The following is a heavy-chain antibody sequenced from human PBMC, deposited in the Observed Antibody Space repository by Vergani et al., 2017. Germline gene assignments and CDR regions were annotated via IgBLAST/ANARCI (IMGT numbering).Heavy chain of an antibody. CDR3: VKEKIALGSYFFDS. V-gene: IGHV3-23*01. CDR2: IRGPGLST. D-gene: IGHD2/OR15-2a*01. J-gene: IGHJ4*01. CDR1: GFTFSNSA. Sequence: EVHLLESGGGLVQSGGSLRLSCAASGFTFSNSAASWVRQAPGRGLAWVSSIRGPGLSTYYADSVKGLFSISSDNSNNTVFLQMHSLRAVYTAIYYCVKEKIALGSYFFDSWVHGILLTVSS.